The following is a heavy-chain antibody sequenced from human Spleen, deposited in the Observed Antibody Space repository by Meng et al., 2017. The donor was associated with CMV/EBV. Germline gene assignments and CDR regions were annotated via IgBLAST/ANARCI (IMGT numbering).Heavy chain of an antibody. D-gene: IGHD3-3*01. J-gene: IGHJ3*02. V-gene: IGHV3-74*01. CDR3: VRDNDFWSVVM. Sequence: GESLKISCAASGFTVSTNYVGWVRQAPGKGLEWVSRINKEGTYSNYADSVEGRFSVSKDNAKSTVWLQMNTLRVEDTALYYCVRDNDFWSVVMWGQGTMVTVSS. CDR1: GFTVSTNY. CDR2: INKEGTYS.